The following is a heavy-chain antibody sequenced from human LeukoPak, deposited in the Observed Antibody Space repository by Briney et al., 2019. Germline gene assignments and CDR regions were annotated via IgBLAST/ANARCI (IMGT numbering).Heavy chain of an antibody. V-gene: IGHV4-39*07. CDR2: IYYSGST. CDR3: ARVFPYYYDSNPPVSYYFDY. CDR1: GGSISSSSYY. J-gene: IGHJ4*02. Sequence: SETLSLTCTVSGGSISSSSYYWGWIRQPPGKGLEWIGSIYYSGSTYYNPSLKSRVTISVDTSKNQFSLKLSSVTAADTAMYYCARVFPYYYDSNPPVSYYFDYWGQGTLVTVSS. D-gene: IGHD3-22*01.